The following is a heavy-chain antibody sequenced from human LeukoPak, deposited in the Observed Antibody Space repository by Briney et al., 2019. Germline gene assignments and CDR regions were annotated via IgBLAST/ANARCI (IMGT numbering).Heavy chain of an antibody. V-gene: IGHV3-64*01. CDR1: GFTFSSYA. D-gene: IGHD2-15*01. J-gene: IGHJ4*02. CDR3: ALNEVVAATWLY. CDR2: ISSNGGST. Sequence: GGSLRLSCAASGFTFSSYAMHWVRQAPGKGLEYVSAISSNGGSTYYANSVRGRFTISRDNSKNTLYLQMGSLRAEDMAVYYCALNEVVAATWLYWGQGTLVTVSS.